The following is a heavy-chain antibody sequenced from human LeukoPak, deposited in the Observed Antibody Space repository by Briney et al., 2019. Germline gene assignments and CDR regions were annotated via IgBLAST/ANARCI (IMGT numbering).Heavy chain of an antibody. V-gene: IGHV5-51*01. CDR3: ARRYYGSGSYYNWFDP. CDR2: IYPGDSDT. Sequence: GESLKISCKGSGYSFTSYWIGWVRQMPGKGLEWMGIIYPGDSDTRYSPSFQGQVTISADKSTSTAYLQWSSLKASDTAMYYCARRYYGSGSYYNWFDPWGQGTLVTVSS. D-gene: IGHD3-10*01. J-gene: IGHJ5*02. CDR1: GYSFTSYW.